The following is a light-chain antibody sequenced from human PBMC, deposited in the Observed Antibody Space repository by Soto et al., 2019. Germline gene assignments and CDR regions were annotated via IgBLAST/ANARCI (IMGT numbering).Light chain of an antibody. CDR2: AAS. CDR3: QQYKSYPLT. CDR1: QDINSY. Sequence: DIPMTQSPSSLSAYVGDRVTITCRASQDINSYLAWFQQKPGKAPKSLIYAASNLQSGVPSRFSGSGSGTDFTLTISSLQPEDFATYYCQQYKSYPLTFGQGTRLE. J-gene: IGKJ5*01. V-gene: IGKV1-16*01.